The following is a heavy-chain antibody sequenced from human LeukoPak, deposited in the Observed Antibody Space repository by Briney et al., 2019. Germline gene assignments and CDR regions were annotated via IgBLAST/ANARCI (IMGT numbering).Heavy chain of an antibody. Sequence: GGSLRLSCAASGFTFSDYYMSWIRQAPGKGLEWVSYISSSGSTTYYADSVKGRFTISRDNAKNSLYLQMNSLRAEDTAVYYCARRHVDTAMAFDYWGQGTLVTVSS. CDR2: ISSSGSTT. CDR1: GFTFSDYY. CDR3: ARRHVDTAMAFDY. J-gene: IGHJ4*02. V-gene: IGHV3-11*01. D-gene: IGHD5-18*01.